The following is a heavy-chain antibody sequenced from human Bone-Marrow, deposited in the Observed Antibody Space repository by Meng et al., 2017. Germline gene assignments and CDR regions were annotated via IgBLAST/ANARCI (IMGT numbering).Heavy chain of an antibody. V-gene: IGHV7-4-1*02. CDR1: GYTLTSYA. D-gene: IGHD2-2*01. CDR3: TRDGYSDCSRTSCFDY. J-gene: IGHJ4*02. CDR2: INTKTGNP. Sequence: QVRRVQGGAEVKKPGPSVKVSCKASGYTLTSYAINWLRQAPGQGLEWMGWINTKTGNPTYAQGFTGRLVFSLDTSVSTAYLQISGLKADDTAVYYCTRDGYSDCSRTSCFDYWGQGTLVTVSS.